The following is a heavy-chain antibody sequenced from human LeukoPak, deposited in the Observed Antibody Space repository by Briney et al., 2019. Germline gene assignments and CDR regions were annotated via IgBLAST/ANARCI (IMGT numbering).Heavy chain of an antibody. CDR3: ASSSSWTEQEPDY. CDR1: GFTFDDYA. J-gene: IGHJ4*02. V-gene: IGHV3-9*01. CDR2: ISWNSGTI. D-gene: IGHD6-13*01. Sequence: PGGSLRLSCAASGFTFDDYAMFWVRQAPGKGLEWVSGISWNSGTIGYADSVKGRFTISRDNAKNSLYLQMNSLRAEDTALYYCASSSSWTEQEPDYWGQGTLVTVSS.